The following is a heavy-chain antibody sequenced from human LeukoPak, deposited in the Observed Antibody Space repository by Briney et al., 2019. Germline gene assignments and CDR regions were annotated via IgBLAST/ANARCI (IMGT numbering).Heavy chain of an antibody. J-gene: IGHJ4*02. Sequence: PSETLSLTCAVYGGSFSGYYWSWIRQPPGKGLEWIGVINHSGSTNYNPSLKSRVTIPVDTSKNQFSLKLSSVTAADTAVYYCARGSRSMRAGGVIVASRGFDYWGQGTLVTVSS. CDR1: GGSFSGYY. V-gene: IGHV4-34*01. D-gene: IGHD3-16*02. CDR3: ARGSRSMRAGGVIVASRGFDY. CDR2: INHSGST.